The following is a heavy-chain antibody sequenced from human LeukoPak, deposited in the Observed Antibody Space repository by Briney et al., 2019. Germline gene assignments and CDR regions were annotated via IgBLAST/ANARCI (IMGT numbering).Heavy chain of an antibody. CDR2: ISSNGGST. CDR1: GFTFSNYV. V-gene: IGHV3-64D*09. D-gene: IGHD3-16*02. J-gene: IGHJ4*02. Sequence: PGGSLRLSCSASGFTFSNYVMHRVRQAPGKGLEYVSGISSNGGSTYYADPVKGRFTISRDNSKNTLYLQLSSLRAEDTAVYYCVRMGYHVSIGWGEGALVGLSS. CDR3: VRMGYHVSIG.